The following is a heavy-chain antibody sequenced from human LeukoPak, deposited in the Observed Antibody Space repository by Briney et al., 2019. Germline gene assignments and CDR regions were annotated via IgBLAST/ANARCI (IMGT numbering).Heavy chain of an antibody. Sequence: GESLKISCNVAGYRFTSYCIAWVRQMPGKGLEWMGIIYPGDSDTRYSPSFQGQVTISVDKSISTAYLQWSSLKASDTAMYYCVRHVDTGNYRYFDYWGQGTLVTVSS. V-gene: IGHV5-51*01. CDR3: VRHVDTGNYRYFDY. CDR1: GYRFTSYC. J-gene: IGHJ4*02. D-gene: IGHD1-26*01. CDR2: IYPGDSDT.